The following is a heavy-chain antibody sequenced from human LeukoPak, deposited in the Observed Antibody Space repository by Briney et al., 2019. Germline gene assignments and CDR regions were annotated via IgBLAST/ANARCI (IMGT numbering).Heavy chain of an antibody. CDR3: ARQGTTVTGDAFDI. J-gene: IGHJ3*02. Sequence: GESLKISCKGSGDTFISYWIGWVRQMPGKGLEWMGIIYPGDSDTRYSPSFQGLVTISADKSISTAYLQWSSLKASDTAMYYCARQGTTVTGDAFDIWGQGTMVTVSS. CDR1: GDTFISYW. V-gene: IGHV5-51*01. CDR2: IYPGDSDT. D-gene: IGHD4-17*01.